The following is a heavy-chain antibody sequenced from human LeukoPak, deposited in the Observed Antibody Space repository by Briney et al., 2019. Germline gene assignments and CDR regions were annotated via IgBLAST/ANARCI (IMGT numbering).Heavy chain of an antibody. CDR3: IRDFRSADL. Sequence: PGGSLRLSCVASGFTFEKYWMSWVRQAPGKGLVWVSRIYVDGRTTNYADSVKGRFTISRDNAKNTVYLEMNSLSVEDTATYYCIRDFRSADLWGQGTLVTVTS. J-gene: IGHJ5*02. V-gene: IGHV3-74*01. CDR2: IYVDGRTT. CDR1: GFTFEKYW.